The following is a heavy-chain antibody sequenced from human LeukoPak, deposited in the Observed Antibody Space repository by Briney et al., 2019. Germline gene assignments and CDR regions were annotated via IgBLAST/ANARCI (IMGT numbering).Heavy chain of an antibody. D-gene: IGHD2-2*01. J-gene: IGHJ6*03. CDR3: ARGHSVVPSHYMDV. Sequence: SETLSLTCTVSGGSISSSSYYWGWIRQPPGKGLEWIGSIYYSGSTYYNPSLKSRVTISVDTSKNQFSLKLSSVTAADTAVYYCARGHSVVPSHYMDVWGKGTTVTVSS. V-gene: IGHV4-39*01. CDR1: GGSISSSSYY. CDR2: IYYSGST.